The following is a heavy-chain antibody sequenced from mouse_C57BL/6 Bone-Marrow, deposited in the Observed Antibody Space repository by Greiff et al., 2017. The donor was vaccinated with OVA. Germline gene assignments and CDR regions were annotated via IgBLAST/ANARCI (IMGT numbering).Heavy chain of an antibody. Sequence: VQLQQSGPELVKPGASVKISCKASGYAFSSSWMNWVKQRPGKGLEWIGRIHPGDGDTNYNGKFKGKATLTADKSSSTAYMELSRLTSEDSAVFFCGRGWDYYGRSPWFAGWGEGAPVTV. CDR2: IHPGDGDT. CDR3: GRGWDYYGRSPWFAG. D-gene: IGHD1-1*01. CDR1: GYAFSSSW. J-gene: IGHJ3*01. V-gene: IGHV1-82*01.